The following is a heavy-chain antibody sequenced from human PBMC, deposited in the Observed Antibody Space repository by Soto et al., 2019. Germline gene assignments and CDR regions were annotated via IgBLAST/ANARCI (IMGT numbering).Heavy chain of an antibody. CDR3: ARYLYYYDSSGYWARQYYYGMDV. Sequence: SETLSLTCTVSGGSISSYYWSWIRQPPGKGLEWIGYIYYSGSTNYNPSLKSRVTISVDTSKNQFSLKLSSVTAADTAVYYCARYLYYYDSSGYWARQYYYGMDVWGQGTTVTVSS. J-gene: IGHJ6*02. V-gene: IGHV4-59*01. CDR1: GGSISSYY. CDR2: IYYSGST. D-gene: IGHD3-22*01.